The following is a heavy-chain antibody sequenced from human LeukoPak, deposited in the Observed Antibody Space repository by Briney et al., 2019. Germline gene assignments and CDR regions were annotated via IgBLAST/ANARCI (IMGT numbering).Heavy chain of an antibody. Sequence: GGSLRLSCAASGFDFSTYAINWVRQAPGKGLEWVSSISTTSTYIFYADSLKGRFTISRDNAKNSVYLQMNTLRPEDTAVYYFWRDRLGELDYWGQGTLVTVSS. CDR3: WRDRLGELDY. CDR2: ISTTSTYI. D-gene: IGHD3-16*01. V-gene: IGHV3-21*03. CDR1: GFDFSTYA. J-gene: IGHJ4*02.